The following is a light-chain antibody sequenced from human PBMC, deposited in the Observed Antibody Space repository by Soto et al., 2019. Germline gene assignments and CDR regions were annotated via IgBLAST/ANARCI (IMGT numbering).Light chain of an antibody. V-gene: IGKV1-12*01. Sequence: DIQMTQSPSSVSASVGDRVTITCRASQGVSTWIAWYQQKPGKAPNLLIYTASSLQSGVPSRFSGSGSGTDFTLTINGLQPEDFATYYCQQAASFPITFGQGTRLEIK. CDR3: QQAASFPIT. J-gene: IGKJ5*01. CDR2: TAS. CDR1: QGVSTW.